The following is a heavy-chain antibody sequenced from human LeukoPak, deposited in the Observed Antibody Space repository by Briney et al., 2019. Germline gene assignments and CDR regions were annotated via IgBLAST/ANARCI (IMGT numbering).Heavy chain of an antibody. CDR1: GGSISSSSYY. D-gene: IGHD3-10*01. J-gene: IGHJ6*03. Sequence: PSETLSLTCTVSGGSISSSSYYWGWIRQPPGKGLEWIGSIYYSGSTYYNPSLKSRVTISVDTSKNQSSLKLSSVTAADTAVYYCARLKLVRGVIIRRGPYYMDVWGKGTTVTISS. V-gene: IGHV4-39*07. CDR2: IYYSGST. CDR3: ARLKLVRGVIIRRGPYYMDV.